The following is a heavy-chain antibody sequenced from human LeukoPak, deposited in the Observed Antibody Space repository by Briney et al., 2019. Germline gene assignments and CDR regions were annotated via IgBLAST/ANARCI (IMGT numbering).Heavy chain of an antibody. V-gene: IGHV3-30*02. CDR3: AKDYGPAAMIVFDY. CDR2: IRFDGSDK. Sequence: GGSLRLSCTASGFTFSSYGMHWVRQVPGKGLEWVAFIRFDGSDKYYADSVKGRFTISRDNSKNTLYLQMNSLRAEDTAVYYCAKDYGPAAMIVFDYWGQGTLVTVSS. CDR1: GFTFSSYG. J-gene: IGHJ4*02. D-gene: IGHD3-22*01.